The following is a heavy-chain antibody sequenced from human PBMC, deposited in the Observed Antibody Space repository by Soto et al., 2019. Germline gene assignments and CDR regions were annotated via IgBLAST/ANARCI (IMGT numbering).Heavy chain of an antibody. CDR1: GFTFSSYE. D-gene: IGHD2-2*01. V-gene: IGHV3-48*03. CDR2: ISSSGSTI. J-gene: IGHJ6*02. Sequence: PCGSLRLSCAASGFTFSSYEMNWVRQAPGKGLEWVSYISSSGSTIYYADSVKGRFTISRDNAKNSLYLQMNSLRAEDTAVYYCARDNKEIVVVPAVREVYYYYYYGMDVWGQGTTVTVSS. CDR3: ARDNKEIVVVPAVREVYYYYYYGMDV.